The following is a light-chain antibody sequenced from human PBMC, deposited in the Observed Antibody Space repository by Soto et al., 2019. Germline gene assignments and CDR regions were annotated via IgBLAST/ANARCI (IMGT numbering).Light chain of an antibody. Sequence: EIVLTQSPGTLSLSPGERATLSCRASQSDSSRFLAWYQQKPGQAPRLLIHSTFRRDTGIPDRFSGSGSGTDFTLTISRLEAEDYAVYYCQLYGSSWTFGQGTKVEIK. CDR1: QSDSSRF. CDR2: STF. J-gene: IGKJ1*01. V-gene: IGKV3-20*01. CDR3: QLYGSSWT.